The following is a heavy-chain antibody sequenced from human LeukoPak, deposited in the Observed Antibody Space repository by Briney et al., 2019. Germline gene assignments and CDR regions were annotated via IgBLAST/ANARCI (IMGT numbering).Heavy chain of an antibody. Sequence: GGSLRLSCAASGFTFSNYWMHWVRQAPGKGLVWVSRITPDGCSTSHADSVKGRFTMSRDNAKNTLYLQMNSLKDEDTGVYYCASGGSTTFDQWGQGTLVTVSS. J-gene: IGHJ4*02. V-gene: IGHV3-74*01. CDR2: ITPDGCST. CDR1: GFTFSNYW. D-gene: IGHD3-16*01. CDR3: ASGGSTTFDQ.